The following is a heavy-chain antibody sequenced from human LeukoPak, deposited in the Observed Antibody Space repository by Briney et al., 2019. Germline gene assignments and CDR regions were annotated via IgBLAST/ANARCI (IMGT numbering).Heavy chain of an antibody. J-gene: IGHJ4*02. D-gene: IGHD1-1*01. CDR3: ARDLEGLDY. CDR2: IKQDGSQK. V-gene: IGHV3-7*04. CDR1: GFTFSSNW. Sequence: GGSLRLSCEPSGFTFSSNWMSWVRQAPGKGLECVANIKQDGSQKYYVDSVKGRFTISRDNAKNSLYLQMNSLRADDTAVYYCARDLEGLDYWGQGTLVTVSS.